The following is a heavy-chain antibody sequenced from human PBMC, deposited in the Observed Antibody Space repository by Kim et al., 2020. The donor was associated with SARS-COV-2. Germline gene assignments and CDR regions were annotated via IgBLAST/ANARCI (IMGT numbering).Heavy chain of an antibody. J-gene: IGHJ4*02. CDR3: AKDRYYYGSGSYFY. V-gene: IGHV3-23*01. Sequence: DSVKGRFTISRDNSKNTLYLQMNSLRAEDTAVYYCAKDRYYYGSGSYFYWGQGTLVTVSS. D-gene: IGHD3-10*01.